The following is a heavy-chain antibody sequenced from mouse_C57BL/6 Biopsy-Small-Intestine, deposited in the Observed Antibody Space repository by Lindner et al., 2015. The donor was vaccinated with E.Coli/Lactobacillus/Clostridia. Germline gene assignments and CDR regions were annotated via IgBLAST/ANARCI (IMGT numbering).Heavy chain of an antibody. CDR3: ARYMDY. V-gene: IGHV7-3*01. Sequence: VQLQESGGGLVQPGGSLSLSCAASGFTFTDYYMSWVRQPPGKALEWLGFIRNKANGYTTEYSASVKGRFTIPRDNSQSILYLQMNALRAEDSATYYCARYMDYWGQGTSVTVSS. J-gene: IGHJ4*01. CDR1: GFTFTDYY. CDR2: IRNKANGYTT.